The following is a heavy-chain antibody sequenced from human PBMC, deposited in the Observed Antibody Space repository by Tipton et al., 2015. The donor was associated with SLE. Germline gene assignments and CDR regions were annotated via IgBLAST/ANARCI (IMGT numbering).Heavy chain of an antibody. CDR1: GFTFSDFG. CDR3: AILLGAPI. V-gene: IGHV3-73*01. D-gene: IGHD1-26*01. CDR2: IRSKPKNYAT. Sequence: SLRLSCAASGFTFSDFGIHWVRQASGKGLEWVGRIRSKPKNYATDYAASVAGRFTFSRDDSKNTAYLQLDSLNIDDTAVYYCAILLGAPIWGRGTLVTASS. J-gene: IGHJ4*02.